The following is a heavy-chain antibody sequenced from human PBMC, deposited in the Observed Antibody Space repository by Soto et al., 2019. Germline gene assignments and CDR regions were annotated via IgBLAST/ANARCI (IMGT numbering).Heavy chain of an antibody. Sequence: QVQLQESGPGLVQPSQTLSLTCSVSGDPVSSGSYYWTWVRQHPVKGLEWIGYIYHTGSTYYNPSLQSRLIMSIDTSKIHFSLHLYSVTAADTAVYFCAAKLGTTHYFDFWGQGSLVAVSS. CDR2: IYHTGST. CDR1: GDPVSSGSYY. CDR3: AAKLGTTHYFDF. J-gene: IGHJ4*02. V-gene: IGHV4-31*03. D-gene: IGHD7-27*01.